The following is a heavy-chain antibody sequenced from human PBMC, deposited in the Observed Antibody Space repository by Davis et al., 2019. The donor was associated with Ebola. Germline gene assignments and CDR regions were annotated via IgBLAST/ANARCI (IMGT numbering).Heavy chain of an antibody. D-gene: IGHD6-13*01. CDR2: ISRAAIST. Sequence: GGSLRLSFAAAGFTFNTYALSWVRQAPGKGLEWVPGISRAAISTFYADSVKGRFTISRDNSKNMLYLQMNSLRAEDTAVYYCAKNLWRRIGAAAGTSDYWGQGALVTVSS. V-gene: IGHV3-23*01. CDR3: AKNLWRRIGAAAGTSDY. J-gene: IGHJ4*02. CDR1: GFTFNTYA.